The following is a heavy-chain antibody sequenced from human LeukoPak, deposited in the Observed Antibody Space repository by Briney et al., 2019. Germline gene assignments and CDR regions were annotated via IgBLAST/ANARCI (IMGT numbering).Heavy chain of an antibody. CDR1: GDSVSSKSAA. J-gene: IGHJ4*02. D-gene: IGHD6-19*01. V-gene: IGHV6-1*01. CDR2: TYYRTKWHY. CDR3: ARAREYSSGWPAFHY. Sequence: SQTLSLTCVISGDSVSSKSAAWNWIRQSPSRGLEWLGGTYYRTKWHYDYAVSVKSRIAINPDTSKNQFSLQLNSVTPEDTAVYYCARAREYSSGWPAFHYWGQGTLVTVSS.